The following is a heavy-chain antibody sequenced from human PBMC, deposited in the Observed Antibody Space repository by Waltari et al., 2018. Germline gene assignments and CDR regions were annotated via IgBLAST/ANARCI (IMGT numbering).Heavy chain of an antibody. Sequence: QVQLVQSGAEVKKPGSSVKVSCKASGVTFSSYAISWARQAPGQGLEWMGGIIPIFGTANYAQKFQGRVTITADESTSTAYVELSSLRSEDTAVYYWASPQGAVGGDAFDIWGQGTMVTVSS. V-gene: IGHV1-69*01. CDR3: ASPQGAVGGDAFDI. CDR1: GVTFSSYA. J-gene: IGHJ3*02. CDR2: IIPIFGTA.